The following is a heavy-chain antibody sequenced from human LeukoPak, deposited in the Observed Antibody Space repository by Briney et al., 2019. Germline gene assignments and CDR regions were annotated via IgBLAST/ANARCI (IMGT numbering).Heavy chain of an antibody. V-gene: IGHV4-34*01. D-gene: IGHD6-13*01. CDR1: GFTFSDYY. CDR3: ARGRMDVAGYSSSWYSFKYYFDY. Sequence: KPGGSLRLSCAVSGFTFSDYYMSWIRQPPGKGLEWLGEINHSGSTNYNPSLKSRVTISVDTSKNQFSLKLSSVTAADTAVYYCARGRMDVAGYSSSWYSFKYYFDYWGQGTLVTVSS. CDR2: INHSGST. J-gene: IGHJ4*02.